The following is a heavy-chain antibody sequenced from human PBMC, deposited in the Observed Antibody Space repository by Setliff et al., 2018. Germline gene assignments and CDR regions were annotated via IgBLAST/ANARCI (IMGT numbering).Heavy chain of an antibody. V-gene: IGHV4-39*07. CDR3: ARDNRARHYMDV. CDR2: ILFSGDT. CDR1: GGSISSGLYY. J-gene: IGHJ6*03. D-gene: IGHD3-10*01. Sequence: SETLSLTCAVSGGSISSGLYYWTWIRQPAGKGLEWIGRILFSGDTYYNPSLNSRVTISADTSKNQFSLNLSSVTAADTAVYYCARDNRARHYMDVWGKGTTVTVSS.